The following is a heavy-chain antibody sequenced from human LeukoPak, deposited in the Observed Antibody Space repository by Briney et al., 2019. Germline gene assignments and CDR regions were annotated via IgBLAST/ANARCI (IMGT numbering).Heavy chain of an antibody. J-gene: IGHJ4*02. CDR2: IYYSGST. CDR3: ARAPLGYTHGPFDY. D-gene: IGHD5-18*01. CDR1: GGSISSYY. Sequence: SETLSLTCTVSGGSISSYYWSWIRQPPGKGLEWIGYIYYSGSTNYNPSLKSRGTISVDTSKNQFSLKLSSVTAADTAVYYCARAPLGYTHGPFDYWGQGTLVTVSS. V-gene: IGHV4-59*01.